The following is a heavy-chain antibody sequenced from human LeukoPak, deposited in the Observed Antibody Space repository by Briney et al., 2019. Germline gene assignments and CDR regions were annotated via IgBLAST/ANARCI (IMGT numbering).Heavy chain of an antibody. Sequence: GGSLRLSCAASGFTFSNYAIHWVRQAPGKGLEYVSVISSNGGSTYYANSVKGRFTISRDNSKNTLYLQMGSLRPEDMAVYYCARGRLVVTAFDYWGQGTLVTVSS. V-gene: IGHV3-64*01. CDR2: ISSNGGST. J-gene: IGHJ4*02. D-gene: IGHD2-21*02. CDR3: ARGRLVVTAFDY. CDR1: GFTFSNYA.